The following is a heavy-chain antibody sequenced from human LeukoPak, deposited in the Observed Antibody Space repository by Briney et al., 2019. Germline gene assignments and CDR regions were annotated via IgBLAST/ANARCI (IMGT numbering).Heavy chain of an antibody. J-gene: IGHJ4*02. Sequence: PGGSLRLSCAASGLTFSNYWTDSVRQAPGKGLVWVSRINLDGSTTKYAEPVKGRFTLSRDNAKNTLNLQMNSLRAEDTAVYYCARDKKSGESSEIDYWGQGTLVTVSS. CDR2: INLDGSTT. V-gene: IGHV3-74*03. CDR3: ARDKKSGESSEIDY. D-gene: IGHD3-10*01. CDR1: GLTFSNYW.